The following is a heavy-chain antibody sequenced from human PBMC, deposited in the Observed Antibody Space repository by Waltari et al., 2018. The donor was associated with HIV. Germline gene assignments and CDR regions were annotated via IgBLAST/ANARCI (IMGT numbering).Heavy chain of an antibody. D-gene: IGHD2-21*02. V-gene: IGHV3-66*01. CDR3: ASIAYCGGDCYPRGMDV. CDR2: IYSGGST. Sequence: EVQLVASGGGLVQPPGSMCPSCAASGFNFRVTYMCWVRQAPGKGLEWVSVIYSGGSTYYADSVKGRFTISRDNSKNTLYLQMNSLRAEDTAVYYCASIAYCGGDCYPRGMDVWGQGTTVTVSS. CDR1: GFNFRVTY. J-gene: IGHJ6*02.